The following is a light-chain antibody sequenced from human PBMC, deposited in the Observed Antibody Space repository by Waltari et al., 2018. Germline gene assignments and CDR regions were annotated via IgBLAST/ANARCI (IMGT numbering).Light chain of an antibody. J-gene: IGKJ5*01. CDR3: QQYNSYPIT. V-gene: IGKV1-5*03. Sequence: DLQMTQSPSTLSASAGDRDTITCPSSQSISSWLAWYQQKPGKSPNLLIYKASSLESGVPSRFSGSGSGTEFTLTISSLQPDDFATYYCQQYNSYPITFGQGTRLEIK. CDR1: QSISSW. CDR2: KAS.